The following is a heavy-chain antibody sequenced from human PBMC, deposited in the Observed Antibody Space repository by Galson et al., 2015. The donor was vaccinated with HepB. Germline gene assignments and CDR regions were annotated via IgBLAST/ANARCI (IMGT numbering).Heavy chain of an antibody. V-gene: IGHV3-11*06. CDR1: GFTFSDYY. CDR3: ARDPSYYYDSSGYSRRVSPYYYGMDV. D-gene: IGHD3-22*01. J-gene: IGHJ6*02. CDR2: ISSSSSYT. Sequence: SLRLSCAASGFTFSDYYMSWIRQAPGKGLEWVSYISSSSSYTNYADSVKGRFTISRDNAKNSLYLQMNSLRAEDTAVYYCARDPSYYYDSSGYSRRVSPYYYGMDVWGQGTTVTVSS.